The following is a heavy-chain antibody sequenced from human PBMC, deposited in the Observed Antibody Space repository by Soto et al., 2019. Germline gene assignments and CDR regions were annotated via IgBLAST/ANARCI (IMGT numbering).Heavy chain of an antibody. CDR2: IYPGDSDS. D-gene: IGHD2-2*02. Sequence: RGESLKISCKASGYTFSSYWIGWVRQMPGKGLEWMGIIYPGDSDSRYSPSFQGRVTISVDKSNSTAYLQWSSLKASDSALYYCARGHCSSTTCHKGGFDPWGQVTLVTVSS. CDR3: ARGHCSSTTCHKGGFDP. J-gene: IGHJ5*02. V-gene: IGHV5-51*01. CDR1: GYTFSSYW.